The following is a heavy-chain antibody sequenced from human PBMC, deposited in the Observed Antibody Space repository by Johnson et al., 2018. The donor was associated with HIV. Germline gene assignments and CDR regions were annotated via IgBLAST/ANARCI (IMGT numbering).Heavy chain of an antibody. CDR3: AKDMGYGGNPGAFDI. Sequence: VQLVESGGGVVQSGRSLRLSCAASGFTFDDYAMHWVRQAPGKGLEWVSGISWNSGSIGYADSVKGRFTISRDNAKNSLYLQMNSLRAEDTALYYCAKDMGYGGNPGAFDIWGQGTMVTVSS. J-gene: IGHJ3*02. CDR2: ISWNSGSI. CDR1: GFTFDDYA. D-gene: IGHD4-23*01. V-gene: IGHV3-9*01.